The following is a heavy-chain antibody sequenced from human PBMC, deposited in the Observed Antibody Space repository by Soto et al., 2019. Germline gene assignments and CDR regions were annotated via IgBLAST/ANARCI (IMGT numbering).Heavy chain of an antibody. Sequence: EVQLVESGGGLVQPGESLRLSCAASGFTFSSYWMHWVRQAPGTGLVWVSRINSDGSSTSYAGSVNGRFTSSRDNAKNSLYLQMNTLRDEDTAVYYWVRKRQVVAAATPEDYWGQGTLVTVSS. J-gene: IGHJ4*02. D-gene: IGHD2-15*01. CDR3: VRKRQVVAAATPEDY. CDR1: GFTFSSYW. V-gene: IGHV3-74*01. CDR2: INSDGSST.